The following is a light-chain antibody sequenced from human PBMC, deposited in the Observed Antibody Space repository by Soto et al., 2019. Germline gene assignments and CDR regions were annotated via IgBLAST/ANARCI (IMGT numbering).Light chain of an antibody. J-gene: IGKJ1*01. CDR2: GAS. CDR1: QSVSSD. CDR3: QQYNNWPRT. Sequence: EIEMTPSPTTPSLSPGERATPSSRASQSVSSDLAWYHQKPGQAPRIIIYGASTRATGIPARFSGSGSGTEFTLSINSLQSEDVAVYYCQQYNNWPRTFGQGTKVDIK. V-gene: IGKV3-15*01.